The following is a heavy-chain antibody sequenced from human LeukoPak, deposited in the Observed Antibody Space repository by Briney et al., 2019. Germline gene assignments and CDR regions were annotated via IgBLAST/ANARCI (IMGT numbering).Heavy chain of an antibody. CDR1: GFTVSSNY. D-gene: IGHD6-13*01. CDR2: IYSGGST. Sequence: AGGSLRRSCAASGFTVSSNYMSWVRQAPGKGLEWVSVIYSGGSTYYADSVKGRFTISRDNSKNTLYLQMNSLRAEDTAVYYCARARGRQLAFDYWGQGTLVTVSS. V-gene: IGHV3-53*05. CDR3: ARARGRQLAFDY. J-gene: IGHJ4*02.